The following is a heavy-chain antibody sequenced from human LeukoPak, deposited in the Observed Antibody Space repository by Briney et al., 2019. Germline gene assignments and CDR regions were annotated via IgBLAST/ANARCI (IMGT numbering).Heavy chain of an antibody. J-gene: IGHJ4*02. CDR2: ISYDGSNK. Sequence: ERSLRLSCAASGFTFSSYGIHWVRQAPGKGLEWVALISYDGSNKYYADSVKGRFTVSRDNSKNTLYLQMNSLRAEDTAVYYCAKTLGDYGDHDYWGQGTLVTVSS. D-gene: IGHD4-17*01. CDR1: GFTFSSYG. V-gene: IGHV3-30*18. CDR3: AKTLGDYGDHDY.